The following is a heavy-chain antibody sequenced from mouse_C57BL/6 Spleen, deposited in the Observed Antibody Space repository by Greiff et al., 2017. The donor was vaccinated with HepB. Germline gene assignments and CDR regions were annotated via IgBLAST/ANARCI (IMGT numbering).Heavy chain of an antibody. Sequence: EVQLQQSGPELVKPGASVKISCKASGYTFTDYYMNWVKQSHGKSLEWIGDINPNNGGTSYNQKFKGKATLTVDKSSSTAYMELRSLTSEDSAVYYCARGGYGKSSYWGQGTTLTVSS. D-gene: IGHD2-10*02. J-gene: IGHJ2*01. V-gene: IGHV1-26*01. CDR2: INPNNGGT. CDR1: GYTFTDYY. CDR3: ARGGYGKSSY.